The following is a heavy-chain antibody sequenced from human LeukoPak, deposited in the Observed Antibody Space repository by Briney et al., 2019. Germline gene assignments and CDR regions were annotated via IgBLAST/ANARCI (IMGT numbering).Heavy chain of an antibody. V-gene: IGHV3-30*03. J-gene: IGHJ4*02. CDR2: MSYDGTNK. CDR3: ARVRVPSRILLPYFDY. Sequence: TSLRLSCAASGFTLTTYSIHWVRQAPGKGLEWVAVMSYDGTNKYYADSVKGRFIISRDNSENTVYLQMNDLRAEDTAVYYCARVRVPSRILLPYFDYWGQGTLVTVSS. CDR1: GFTLTTYS. D-gene: IGHD2-15*01.